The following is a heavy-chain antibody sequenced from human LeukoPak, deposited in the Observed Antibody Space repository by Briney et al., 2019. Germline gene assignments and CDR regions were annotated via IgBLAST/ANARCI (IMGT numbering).Heavy chain of an antibody. Sequence: GGSLRLSCAASGFTFSDYYMSRIRQAPGKGLEWVSYISSSGSTIYYADSVKGRFTISRDNAKNSLYLQMNSLRAEDTAVYYCAREGRYSSSWYNDYWGQGTLVTVSS. CDR1: GFTFSDYY. CDR3: AREGRYSSSWYNDY. CDR2: ISSSGSTI. D-gene: IGHD6-13*01. J-gene: IGHJ4*02. V-gene: IGHV3-11*04.